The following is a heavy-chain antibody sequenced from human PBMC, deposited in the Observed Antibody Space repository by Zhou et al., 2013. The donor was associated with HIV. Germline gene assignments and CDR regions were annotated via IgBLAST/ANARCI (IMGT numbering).Heavy chain of an antibody. CDR1: YSSISSSSFY. D-gene: IGHD2-15*01. CDR3: ASRLGYCSGGSCHGEYFQH. Sequence: VQLQESGPGLVKPSETLSLTCTVSYSSISSSSFYWGWIRQPPGKGLEWIGSIYHSGSTYYNPSLKSRVTISVDTSKNQFSLKLSSVTAADTAVYYCASRLGYCSGGSCHGEYFQHWGQGTLVTVSS. V-gene: IGHV4-39*07. J-gene: IGHJ1*01. CDR2: IYHSGST.